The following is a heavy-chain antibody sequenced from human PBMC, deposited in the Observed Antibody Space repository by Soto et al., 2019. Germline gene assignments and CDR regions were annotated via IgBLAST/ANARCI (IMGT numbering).Heavy chain of an antibody. D-gene: IGHD1-26*01. Sequence: WTWIRQHPGKGLEWIGSIHYDGATFFNPSLESRLSISADTSKNQFYLTLTSVTAVDTAVYFCARAVVGAQSPTDYWGQGTLVTVSS. CDR2: IHYDGAT. CDR3: ARAVVGAQSPTDY. V-gene: IGHV4-31*02. J-gene: IGHJ4*02.